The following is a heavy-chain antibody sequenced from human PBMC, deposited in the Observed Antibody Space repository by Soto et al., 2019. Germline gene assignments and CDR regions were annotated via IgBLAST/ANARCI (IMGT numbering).Heavy chain of an antibody. D-gene: IGHD1-26*01. J-gene: IGHJ4*02. CDR2: ISHDGVNK. CDR1: GFTFSIYA. Sequence: QVQLVESGGGVVQPGRSLRLSCAASGFTFSIYAMHWVRQAPGKGLEWVAVISHDGVNKNYADSVKGRFAISRDNSKNTLYLQMDSLRAEDTAVYYCATPGTGSYPYWGQGTLVTVSS. CDR3: ATPGTGSYPY. V-gene: IGHV3-30*09.